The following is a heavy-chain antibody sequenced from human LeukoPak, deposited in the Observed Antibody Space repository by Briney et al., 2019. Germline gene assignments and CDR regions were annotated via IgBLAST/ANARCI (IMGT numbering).Heavy chain of an antibody. CDR2: IRQDGGDR. Sequence: GGSLRLSCAASGFTFSNFWMTWVRQAPGKGPEWLATIRQDGGDRWYVDSVRGRFTISRDNAKNSLFLQMNGLRAEDTAVYYCARRGGSSSRRSPIDYWGQGTLVTVSS. D-gene: IGHD6-6*01. J-gene: IGHJ4*02. CDR1: GFTFSNFW. V-gene: IGHV3-7*01. CDR3: ARRGGSSSRRSPIDY.